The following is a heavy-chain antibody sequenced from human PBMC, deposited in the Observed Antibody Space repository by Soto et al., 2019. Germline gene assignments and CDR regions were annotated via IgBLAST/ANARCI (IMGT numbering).Heavy chain of an antibody. CDR1: GFTFSDYT. CDR3: ARDPDYHYDY. Sequence: AGGSLRLSCTASGFTFSDYTMSWIRQAPGKGLEWIAYINSIGSTIYYADSVKGRFTVSRDNAKNTLFLQMNSLRVEDTAVYYCARDPDYHYDYWGQGTLVTVSS. D-gene: IGHD4-17*01. J-gene: IGHJ4*02. CDR2: INSIGSTI. V-gene: IGHV3-11*04.